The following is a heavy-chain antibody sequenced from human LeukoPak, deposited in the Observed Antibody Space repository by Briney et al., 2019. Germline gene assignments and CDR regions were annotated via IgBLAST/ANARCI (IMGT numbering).Heavy chain of an antibody. Sequence: EASVKLLCRSSGGTLSSCAMSWVRQARGQGLEWMGGIIPIFGTANYAQKFQGRVTITTDESTSTAYMELSSLRSEDTAVYYCASGWVRFSGPPSGNPHYYMDVWGKGTTVTVSS. CDR2: IIPIFGTA. CDR3: ASGWVRFSGPPSGNPHYYMDV. J-gene: IGHJ6*03. V-gene: IGHV1-69*05. CDR1: GGTLSSCA. D-gene: IGHD3-3*01.